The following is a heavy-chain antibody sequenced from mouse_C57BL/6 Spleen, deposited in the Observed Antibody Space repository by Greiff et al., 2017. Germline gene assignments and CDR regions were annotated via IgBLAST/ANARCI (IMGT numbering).Heavy chain of an antibody. CDR1: GFTFSSYA. V-gene: IGHV5-4*01. D-gene: IGHD2-4*01. Sequence: EVQLVESGGGLVKPGGSLKLSCAASGFTFSSYAMSWVRQTPEKRLEWVATISDGGSYTYYPDNVKGRFTISRDNAKKNLYLQMSHLKSEDTAMYYCARDHYDDPLYAFDYWGQGTSVTVSS. CDR2: ISDGGSYT. CDR3: ARDHYDDPLYAFDY. J-gene: IGHJ4*01.